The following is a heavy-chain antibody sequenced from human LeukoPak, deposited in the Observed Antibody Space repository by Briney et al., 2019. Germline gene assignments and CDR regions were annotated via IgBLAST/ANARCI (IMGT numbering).Heavy chain of an antibody. CDR3: AKANAGIAARHGMDV. J-gene: IGHJ6*02. CDR2: ISWNSGSI. D-gene: IGHD6-6*01. Sequence: GGSLRLSCAASGFTFDDYAMHWVRQAPGKGLEWVSGISWNSGSIGYADSVKGRFTISRDNAKNSLYLQMNSLRAEDTALYYCAKANAGIAARHGMDVWGQGTTVTASS. V-gene: IGHV3-9*01. CDR1: GFTFDDYA.